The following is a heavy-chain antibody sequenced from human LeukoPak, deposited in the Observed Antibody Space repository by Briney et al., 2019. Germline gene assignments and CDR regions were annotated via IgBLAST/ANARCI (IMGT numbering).Heavy chain of an antibody. CDR3: ARDRYMDV. V-gene: IGHV1-18*01. J-gene: IGHJ6*03. Sequence: APVKVSCKASGYTFNDYGISWVRQAPGQGLEWMGWISTFNGNAKYAQNFQGRVTMTTDTSTSTAHMELKSLRSDDTAVYYCARDRYMDVWGKGTTVTVSS. CDR2: ISTFNGNA. CDR1: GYTFNDYG.